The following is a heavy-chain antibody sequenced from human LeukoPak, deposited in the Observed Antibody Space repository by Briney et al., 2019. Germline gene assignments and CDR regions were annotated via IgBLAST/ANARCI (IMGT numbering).Heavy chain of an antibody. CDR1: GFTFSSYG. CDR3: ASGSGSYMADYYGMDV. Sequence: GRSLRLSCAASGFTFSSYGMHWVRQAPGKGLEWVAVISYDGSNKYYADSVKGRFTISRDNSKNTLYLQMNSLRAEDTAVYYCASGSGSYMADYYGMDVWGQGTTVTVSS. D-gene: IGHD3-10*01. V-gene: IGHV3-30*03. CDR2: ISYDGSNK. J-gene: IGHJ6*02.